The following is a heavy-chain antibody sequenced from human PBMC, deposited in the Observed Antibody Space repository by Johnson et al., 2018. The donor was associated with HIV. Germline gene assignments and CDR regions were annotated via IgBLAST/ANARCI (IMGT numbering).Heavy chain of an antibody. J-gene: IGHJ3*02. Sequence: QVQLVESGGGLVQPGGSLRLSCVGSGFTFSSYGTHWVRQAPGKGLEWVAVISYDGSNEYYTDSVKGRFTISRDNSKNTLYLQMNSRRAEDTAVYYCARGEEEQFGDAFDIWGQGTMVTVSS. CDR2: ISYDGSNE. CDR1: GFTFSSYG. D-gene: IGHD3-10*01. V-gene: IGHV3-30*19. CDR3: ARGEEEQFGDAFDI.